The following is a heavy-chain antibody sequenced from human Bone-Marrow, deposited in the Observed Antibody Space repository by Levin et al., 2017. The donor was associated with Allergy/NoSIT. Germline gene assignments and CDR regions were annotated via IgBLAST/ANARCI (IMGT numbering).Heavy chain of an antibody. CDR2: ISAGGGST. Sequence: GGSLRLSCAASGFTFSDYAMNWVRQAPGKGLEWVLCISAGGGSTDFADSAKGRFIISRDNSKNTLSLQMNSLRVEATAVYYCATDGAIWGPGTLVTVSS. CDR3: ATDGAI. CDR1: GFTFSDYA. D-gene: IGHD3-16*01. V-gene: IGHV3-23*01. J-gene: IGHJ4*02.